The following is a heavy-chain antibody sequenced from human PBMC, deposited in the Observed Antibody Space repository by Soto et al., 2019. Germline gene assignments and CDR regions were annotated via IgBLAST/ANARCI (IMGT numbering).Heavy chain of an antibody. J-gene: IGHJ4*02. Sequence: SETLSLTCAVYGGSFSGYYWSWIRQPPGKGLEWIGEINHSGSTNYNPSLKSRVTISVDTSKNQFSLKLSSVTAADTAVYYCARGSSILTGYPFDYWGQGTLVPVSS. CDR1: GGSFSGYY. CDR3: ARGSSILTGYPFDY. D-gene: IGHD3-9*01. CDR2: INHSGST. V-gene: IGHV4-34*01.